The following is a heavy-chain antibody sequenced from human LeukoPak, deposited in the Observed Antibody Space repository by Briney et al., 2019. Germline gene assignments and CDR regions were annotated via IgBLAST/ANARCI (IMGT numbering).Heavy chain of an antibody. CDR2: ISAYNGNT. V-gene: IGHV1-18*04. CDR3: TATGTSGVYFDY. D-gene: IGHD1-7*01. J-gene: IGHJ4*02. Sequence: ASVKVSCKASGYTFTSYYMHWVRQAPGQGLEWMGWISAYNGNTNYAQKLQGRVTMTTDTSTSTAYMELRSLRSDDTAVYYCTATGTSGVYFDYWGQGTLVTVSS. CDR1: GYTFTSYY.